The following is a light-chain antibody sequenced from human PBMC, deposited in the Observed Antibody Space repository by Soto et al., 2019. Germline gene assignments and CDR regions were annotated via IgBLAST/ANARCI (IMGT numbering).Light chain of an antibody. J-gene: IGKJ1*01. CDR1: QSISSW. Sequence: DIQITQSPSPLSASVGDRVTIPFRASQSISSWLAWYQQKPGKAPKLLIYKASSLESGVPSRFSGSGSGTEFTLTISSLQPDDFATYYCQHYNSYSEAFGQGTKVDIK. CDR2: KAS. V-gene: IGKV1-5*03. CDR3: QHYNSYSEA.